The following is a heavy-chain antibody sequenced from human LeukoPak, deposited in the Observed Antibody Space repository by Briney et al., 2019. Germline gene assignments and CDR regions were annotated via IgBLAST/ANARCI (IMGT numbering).Heavy chain of an antibody. J-gene: IGHJ4*02. V-gene: IGHV4-39*01. Sequence: SETLSLTCTVSGGSISGSSNYWGWIRQPPGKGLEWIGSIHYSGNTYYNPSLKSRVTISVDTSQNQFSLKLTSVTAADTAVYYCARPTFASYSSGYHYWGQGTLVTVSS. D-gene: IGHD3-22*01. CDR3: ARPTFASYSSGYHY. CDR2: IHYSGNT. CDR1: GGSISGSSNY.